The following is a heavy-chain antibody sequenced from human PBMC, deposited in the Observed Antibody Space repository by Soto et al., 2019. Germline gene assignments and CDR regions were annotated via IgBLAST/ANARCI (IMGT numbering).Heavy chain of an antibody. CDR2: IYYSGST. Sequence: SETLSLTCTVSGGSISSGGYYWSWIRQHPGKGLEWIGYIYYSGSTYYNPSLKSRVTISVDTSKNQFSLKLSSVTAADTAVYYCAGVGATVTTFFSHDYWGQGTLVTVSS. V-gene: IGHV4-31*03. D-gene: IGHD4-17*01. J-gene: IGHJ4*02. CDR1: GGSISSGGYY. CDR3: AGVGATVTTFFSHDY.